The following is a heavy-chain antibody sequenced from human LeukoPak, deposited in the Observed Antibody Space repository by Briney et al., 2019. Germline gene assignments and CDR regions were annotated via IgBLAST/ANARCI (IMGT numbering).Heavy chain of an antibody. CDR2: IYYSGST. CDR1: GGSISSSSYY. CDR3: ARMRYSGSKDWFDP. V-gene: IGHV4-39*01. Sequence: PSETLSLTCTVSGGSISSSSYYWGWIRQPPGKGLEWIGSIYYSGSTYYNPSLKSRVTISVDTSKNQFSLKLSSVTAADTAVYYCARMRYSGSKDWFDPWGQGTLVTVSS. D-gene: IGHD1-26*01. J-gene: IGHJ5*02.